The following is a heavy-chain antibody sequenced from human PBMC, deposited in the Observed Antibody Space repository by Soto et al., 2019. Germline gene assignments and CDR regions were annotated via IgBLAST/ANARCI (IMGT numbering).Heavy chain of an antibody. CDR1: GYNFAGYW. CDR2: IYPSDSDT. J-gene: IGHJ4*02. Sequence: PGEPLKISCKGSGYNFAGYWIAWVRQMPGKGLELMGIIYPSDSDTRYRPSFQGQVTSSADKSISSAYLQWRSLRASDTAMYYCARGGVSTRTFDHWGQGTPVTVSS. V-gene: IGHV5-51*01. CDR3: ARGGVSTRTFDH. D-gene: IGHD3-3*01.